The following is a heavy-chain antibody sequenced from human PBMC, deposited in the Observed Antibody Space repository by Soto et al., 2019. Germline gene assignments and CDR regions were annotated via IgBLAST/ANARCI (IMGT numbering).Heavy chain of an antibody. CDR1: GGPISSGAYY. CDR2: IYYSGST. D-gene: IGHD3-10*01. V-gene: IGHV4-39*01. CDR3: AKGGSGSYSNAFDI. Sequence: SETLSHTCTVAGGPISSGAYYWGCFRQPPGKGLEWIGSIYYSGSTYYNPSLKSRVTISVDTSKNQFSLKLSSVTAADTAVYYCAKGGSGSYSNAFDIWGQGTMVT. J-gene: IGHJ3*02.